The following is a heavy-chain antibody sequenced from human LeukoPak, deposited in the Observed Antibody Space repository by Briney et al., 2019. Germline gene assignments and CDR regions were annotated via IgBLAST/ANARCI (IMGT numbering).Heavy chain of an antibody. CDR2: ISSNGGST. D-gene: IGHD1-26*01. V-gene: IGHV3-64*04. Sequence: GGSLRLSCAASGFTFSSYAMHWVRQAPGKGLEYVSAISSNGGSTYYAGSVKGRFTISREDARNLLFLQMNSLRAGDTAVYYYVRVRVGSGAFDIWGQGTMVTVSS. CDR3: VRVRVGSGAFDI. J-gene: IGHJ3*02. CDR1: GFTFSSYA.